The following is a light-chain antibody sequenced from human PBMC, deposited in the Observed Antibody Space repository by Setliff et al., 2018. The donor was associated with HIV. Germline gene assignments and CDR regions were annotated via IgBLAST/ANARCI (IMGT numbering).Light chain of an antibody. V-gene: IGKV3-20*01. CDR2: GTS. CDR3: QQYDSSPLT. CDR1: RSLGSNS. J-gene: IGKJ4*01. Sequence: DIVLTQSPGTLSLSPGERVTLSCRASRSLGSNSLAWYQQKPGQAPRLLIYGTSYRATGIPDRFSGSGSRTDFTLSIRRLEPEDFAVYYCQQYDSSPLTVGGGTKV.